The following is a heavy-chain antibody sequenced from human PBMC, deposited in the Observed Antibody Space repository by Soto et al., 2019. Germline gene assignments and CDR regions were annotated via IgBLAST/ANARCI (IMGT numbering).Heavy chain of an antibody. J-gene: IGHJ6*02. V-gene: IGHV3-30*18. Sequence: QVQLVESGGGVGQPGRSLRLSCAASGFTFSSYGMHWVRQAPGKGLEGVAVITYYGSNKYYGDSVKGRCTISRDNSKNTLYMQMNSLRAEDTAVYYCAKDQNRVGFMDVVVTANYGMDVWGQGTTVTVSS. D-gene: IGHD2-21*02. CDR3: AKDQNRVGFMDVVVTANYGMDV. CDR1: GFTFSSYG. CDR2: ITYYGSNK.